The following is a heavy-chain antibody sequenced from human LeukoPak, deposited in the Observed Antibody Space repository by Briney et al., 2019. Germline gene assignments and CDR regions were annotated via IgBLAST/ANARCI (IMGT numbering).Heavy chain of an antibody. CDR3: AKALGGYCSSTSCPPDY. D-gene: IGHD2-2*01. CDR1: GFSFSRYD. V-gene: IGHV3-30*02. Sequence: GGSLRLSCAASGFSFSRYDMHWVRQAPVEGLEWVAFIRYDGSSKYYADSVKGRFTISRDNSKNTLYLQMNSLRAEDTAVYYCAKALGGYCSSTSCPPDYWGQGTLVTVSS. CDR2: IRYDGSSK. J-gene: IGHJ4*02.